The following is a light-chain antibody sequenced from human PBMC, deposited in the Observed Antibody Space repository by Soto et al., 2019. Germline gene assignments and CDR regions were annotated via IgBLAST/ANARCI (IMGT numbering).Light chain of an antibody. Sequence: QSVLTQPASVSGSPGQSITLSCTGTSSDIGGYDYVSWYQRHPGKAPKLIIYDVNNRPSGVSNRFSGSKSGDTASLTISGLQAEDDADYFCTSYASGIDHLVFGGGTKLTVL. CDR3: TSYASGIDHLV. CDR2: DVN. CDR1: SSDIGGYDY. J-gene: IGLJ2*01. V-gene: IGLV2-14*01.